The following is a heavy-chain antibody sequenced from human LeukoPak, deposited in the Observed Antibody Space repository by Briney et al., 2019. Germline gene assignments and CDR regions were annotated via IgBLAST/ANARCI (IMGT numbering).Heavy chain of an antibody. CDR2: INWNGGST. D-gene: IGHD3-16*01. Sequence: GGSLRLSCAASGFTFDDYGMSWVRQAPGKGLEWVSGINWNGGSTGYADSVKGRFTISRDNAKNSLYLQMNSLRAEDTALYYCARTNYDYVWGSYSLDYWGQGTLVTVSS. CDR1: GFTFDDYG. J-gene: IGHJ4*02. V-gene: IGHV3-20*04. CDR3: ARTNYDYVWGSYSLDY.